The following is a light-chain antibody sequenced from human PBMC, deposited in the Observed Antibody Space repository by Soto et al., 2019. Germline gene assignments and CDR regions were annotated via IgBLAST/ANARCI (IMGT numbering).Light chain of an antibody. Sequence: EIVMTQSPDSLSLSLGERATFNCKSSQSVLDTSNKANYLAWYQQKPGQSPKLLIYWGSTRQSGVPDRFSGTGSGTDFTLTIASLQAEDVEVYYCQQFFRIHLNFGGGTKVDIX. CDR1: QSVLDTSNKANY. CDR2: WGS. J-gene: IGKJ4*01. CDR3: QQFFRIHLN. V-gene: IGKV4-1*01.